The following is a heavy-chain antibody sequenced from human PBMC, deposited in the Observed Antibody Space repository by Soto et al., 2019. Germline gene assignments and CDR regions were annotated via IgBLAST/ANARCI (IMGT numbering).Heavy chain of an antibody. CDR3: ARGPYQRAGYSYVQPFDY. D-gene: IGHD5-18*01. V-gene: IGHV4-39*01. J-gene: IGHJ4*02. Sequence: SETLSLTCTVSGGSISSSSYYWGWIRQPPGKGLEWIGNIYYSGSTYYNPSLKSRVTISVDTSKNQFSLKLSSVTAADTAVYYCARGPYQRAGYSYVQPFDYCAQRTLVTVSA. CDR2: IYYSGST. CDR1: GGSISSSSYY.